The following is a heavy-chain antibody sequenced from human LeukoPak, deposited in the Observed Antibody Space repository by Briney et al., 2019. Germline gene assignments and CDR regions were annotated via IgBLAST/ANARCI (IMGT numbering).Heavy chain of an antibody. Sequence: GASVKVSCKASGYTFTSYYMYWVRQAPGQGLEWMGIINPNRGSTSYAQKFQGRVTMTRDTSISTVYMELSRLRSDDTAVYYCARDFKDSSSWSDFDYWGQGTLVTVSS. J-gene: IGHJ4*02. V-gene: IGHV1-46*01. CDR1: GYTFTSYY. CDR3: ARDFKDSSSWSDFDY. CDR2: INPNRGST. D-gene: IGHD6-13*01.